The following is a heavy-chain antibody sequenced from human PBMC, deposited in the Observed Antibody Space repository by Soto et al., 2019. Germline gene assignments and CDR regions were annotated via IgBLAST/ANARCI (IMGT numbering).Heavy chain of an antibody. D-gene: IGHD2-15*01. J-gene: IGHJ4*02. V-gene: IGHV3-74*01. Sequence: EVQLVESGGGLVQPGGSLRLSCAASGFTFSSYWMHWVRQAPGKGLVWVSRINSDGSSTSYADSVKGRFTISIDNPKNTLYLQMNSLRAEDTAVYYCVRTSLVVAAAAREDYWGQGTLVTVSS. CDR3: VRTSLVVAAAAREDY. CDR1: GFTFSSYW. CDR2: INSDGSST.